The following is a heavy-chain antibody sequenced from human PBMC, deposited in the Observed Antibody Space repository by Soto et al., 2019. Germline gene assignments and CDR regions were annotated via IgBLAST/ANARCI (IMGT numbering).Heavy chain of an antibody. J-gene: IGHJ4*02. CDR2: ISYDGSNK. CDR3: VRFGELLSGDY. V-gene: IGHV3-30*03. Sequence: QVQLVESGGGVVQPGRSLRLSCAASGFTFSSYGMHWVRQAPGKGLEWVAVISYDGSNKYYADSVKGRFTISRDNSKNTLYLQMNSLRAEDTAVYYCVRFGELLSGDYWGQGTLVTVSS. D-gene: IGHD3-10*01. CDR1: GFTFSSYG.